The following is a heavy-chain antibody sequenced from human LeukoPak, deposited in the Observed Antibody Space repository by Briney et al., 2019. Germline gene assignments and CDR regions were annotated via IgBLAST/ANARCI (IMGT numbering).Heavy chain of an antibody. Sequence: SETLSLTCTVSGGSISSYYWSWIRQPPGKGLEWIGYIYTSGSTNYNPSLKSRVTISVDTSKNQFSLKLSSVTAADTAVYYCARRGATSGAFDIWGQGTMVTVSS. CDR3: ARRGATSGAFDI. CDR1: GGSISSYY. D-gene: IGHD1-26*01. CDR2: IYTSGST. V-gene: IGHV4-4*09. J-gene: IGHJ3*02.